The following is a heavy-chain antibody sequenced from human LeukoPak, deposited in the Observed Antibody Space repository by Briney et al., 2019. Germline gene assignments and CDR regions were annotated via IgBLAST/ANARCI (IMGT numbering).Heavy chain of an antibody. D-gene: IGHD5-12*01. J-gene: IGHJ4*02. Sequence: PGGSLRLSCAASGFTFRTYWMTWVRQAPGEGLEWVAKIKEDGSEKYYVDSVKGRFTISRDNAKNSLYLQMNSLRAEDTAVYYCARGGYDGYTIYWGQGTLVTVSS. CDR1: GFTFRTYW. CDR2: IKEDGSEK. V-gene: IGHV3-7*04. CDR3: ARGGYDGYTIY.